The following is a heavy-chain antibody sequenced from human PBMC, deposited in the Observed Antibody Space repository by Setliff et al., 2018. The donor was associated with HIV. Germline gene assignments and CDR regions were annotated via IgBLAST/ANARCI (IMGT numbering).Heavy chain of an antibody. CDR2: IHTSGNA. Sequence: SETLSLTCTVSGGSISSGTYFWSWIRQPAGKGLELIGHIHTSGNANYNPSLNSRVTKSVDTSKNHFCLKLSSVAAADTAVYYCARSLLPSITVAGTIGYWGQGSLVTVSS. V-gene: IGHV4-61*09. J-gene: IGHJ4*02. D-gene: IGHD6-19*01. CDR1: GGSISSGTYF. CDR3: ARSLLPSITVAGTIGY.